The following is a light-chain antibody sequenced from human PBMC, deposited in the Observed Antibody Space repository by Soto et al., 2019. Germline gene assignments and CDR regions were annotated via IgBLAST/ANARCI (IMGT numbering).Light chain of an antibody. Sequence: DIVMTQSPDSLAVSLGERATINCKSSQSVLYSSNNKNYLAWYQHIPGQPPKLLIYWASTRESGVPDRFSGSGSGTDFTLTISSLQAEDVAVYYCQQYYSTPPTFGQGTKVEIK. CDR1: QSVLYSSNNKNY. J-gene: IGKJ1*01. CDR3: QQYYSTPPT. V-gene: IGKV4-1*01. CDR2: WAS.